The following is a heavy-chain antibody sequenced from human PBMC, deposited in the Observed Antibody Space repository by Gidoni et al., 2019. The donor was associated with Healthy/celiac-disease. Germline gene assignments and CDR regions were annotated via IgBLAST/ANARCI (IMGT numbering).Heavy chain of an antibody. CDR1: GGSFSGYY. CDR3: ARSLRFLEWLWIDY. CDR2: IHHRGST. V-gene: IGHV4-34*01. J-gene: IGHJ4*02. Sequence: QVQLQQWGAGLLKPSETLSLNWAVYGGSFSGYYCSGIRQPPGKGVEWIGEIHHRGSTNYHPSLKSRVTISVDTSKNQFSLKLSSVTAADTAVYYCARSLRFLEWLWIDYWGQGTLVTVSS. D-gene: IGHD3-3*01.